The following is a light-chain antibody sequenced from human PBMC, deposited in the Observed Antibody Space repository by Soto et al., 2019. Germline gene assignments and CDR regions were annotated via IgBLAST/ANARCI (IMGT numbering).Light chain of an antibody. CDR2: KTS. V-gene: IGKV1-5*03. J-gene: IGKJ4*01. CDR3: QQYKSFSLT. CDR1: QSISNW. Sequence: DIQMTQSPSTLSASVGDRVTITCRASQSISNWLAWYQQKPGKAPKLLIYKTSNLDSGVPSRFSGSGSGTEFSLTLSSLQPDDFATYYCQQYKSFSLTFGGGTRVEVK.